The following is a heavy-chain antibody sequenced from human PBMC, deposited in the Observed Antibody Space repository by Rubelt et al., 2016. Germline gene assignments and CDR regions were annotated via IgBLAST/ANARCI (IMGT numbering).Heavy chain of an antibody. J-gene: IGHJ4*02. V-gene: IGHV3-30*04. Sequence: VQLVESGGGLVQPGGSLRLSCAASGFTFSSYAMHWVRQAPGKGLEWVAVISYDGSNKYYADSVKGRLTISRDNSKNTLYLQMNSLRAEDTAVYYCARGATVTSVDYWGQGTLVTVSS. CDR2: ISYDGSNK. D-gene: IGHD4-17*01. CDR3: ARGATVTSVDY. CDR1: GFTFSSYA.